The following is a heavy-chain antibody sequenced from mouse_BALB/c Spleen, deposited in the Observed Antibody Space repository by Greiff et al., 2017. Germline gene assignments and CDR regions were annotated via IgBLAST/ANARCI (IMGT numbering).Heavy chain of an antibody. CDR3: TRFTLYYAMDY. J-gene: IGHJ4*01. Sequence: QVQLQQSGAELVKPGASVKLSYKASGYTFTSYYMYWVKQRPGQGLEWIGEINPSNGGTNFNEKFKSKATLTVDKSSSTAYMQLSSLTSEDSAVYYCTRFTLYYAMDYWGQGTSVTVSS. V-gene: IGHV1S81*02. CDR1: GYTFTSYY. CDR2: INPSNGGT.